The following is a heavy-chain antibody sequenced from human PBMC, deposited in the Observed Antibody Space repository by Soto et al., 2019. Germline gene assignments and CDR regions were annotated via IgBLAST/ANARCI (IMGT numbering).Heavy chain of an antibody. D-gene: IGHD2-21*01. CDR1: GGSISDGAYY. CDR2: IYNSGNT. CDR3: ASGLSGDKVDQ. J-gene: IGHJ4*02. Sequence: QVQLQESGPGLVKPSQTLSLTCTVSGGSISDGAYYWSWIRQPPGKGLEWIGHIYNSGNTYNNPSLRRRLTISPDTSKSQFSLNLNSVTAADTAVYYCASGLSGDKVDQWGQGTLVTVSS. V-gene: IGHV4-30-4*01.